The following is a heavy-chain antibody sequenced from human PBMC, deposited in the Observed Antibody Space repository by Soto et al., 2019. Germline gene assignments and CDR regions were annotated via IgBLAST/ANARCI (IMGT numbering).Heavy chain of an antibody. CDR3: AKVRASYLSASYFYYGLGV. CDR2: ISGSGSSV. CDR1: GFTFSHYV. Sequence: EVELLESGGGLVRPGGSLRLSSAASGFTFSHYVLSWVRESPERGLEWVSSISGSGSSVYVADSVRGRFIMSRDLSTNTVSLQMNSLRAEDTAVYYCAKVRASYLSASYFYYGLGVWGQGTTVTVSS. D-gene: IGHD3-10*01. V-gene: IGHV3-23*01. J-gene: IGHJ6*02.